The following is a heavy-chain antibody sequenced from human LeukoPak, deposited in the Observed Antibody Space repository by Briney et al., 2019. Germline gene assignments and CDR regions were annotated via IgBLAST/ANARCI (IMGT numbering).Heavy chain of an antibody. J-gene: IGHJ3*02. Sequence: GGSLRLSCAASGFTFSSYSMNWVRQAPGKGLEWVSSISSSSSYIYYADSVKGRFTISRDNAKNSRYLQMNSLRAEDTAVYYCARDLLVATADAFDIWGQGTMVTVSS. CDR2: ISSSSSYI. D-gene: IGHD5-12*01. V-gene: IGHV3-21*01. CDR1: GFTFSSYS. CDR3: ARDLLVATADAFDI.